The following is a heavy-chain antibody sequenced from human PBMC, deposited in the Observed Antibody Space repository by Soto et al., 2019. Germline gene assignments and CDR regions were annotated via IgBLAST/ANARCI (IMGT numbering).Heavy chain of an antibody. J-gene: IGHJ4*02. CDR2: VSGRGGDT. CDR1: GFSFSSFA. Sequence: EVHLLQSGGGLVQPGGSLRLSCAASGFSFSSFALSWVRQSPGKGLEWVAAVSGRGGDTYYATSVQGRFTISRDNSQNTLFLQMNSLRAEDSAIYYCAKDPNYDFWSGFSAVYFDYWGQGTLVTVSS. CDR3: AKDPNYDFWSGFSAVYFDY. V-gene: IGHV3-23*01. D-gene: IGHD3-3*01.